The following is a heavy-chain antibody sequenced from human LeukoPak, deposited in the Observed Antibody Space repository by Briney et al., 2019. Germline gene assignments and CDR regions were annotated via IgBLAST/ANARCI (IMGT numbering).Heavy chain of an antibody. V-gene: IGHV1-69*04. Sequence: SVKVSCKASGGTFSSYTISWVRQAPGQGLEWMGRIIPTLGIANYAQKFQGRVTITADKSTSTAYMELSSLRSEDTAVYYCARDHGDRYYDYYYMDVWGKGTTVTVSS. CDR3: ARDHGDRYYDYYYMDV. CDR2: IIPTLGIA. D-gene: IGHD4-17*01. J-gene: IGHJ6*03. CDR1: GGTFSSYT.